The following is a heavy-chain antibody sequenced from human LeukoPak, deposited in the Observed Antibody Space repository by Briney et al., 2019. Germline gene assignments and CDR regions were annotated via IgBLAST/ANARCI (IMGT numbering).Heavy chain of an antibody. Sequence: GGSLRLSCAASGFTFSSYWTSWVRQAPGKGLEWVVNIKQDGSEKYYADSGKGRFTISRDNAKNSLYLQMNSLRADDTAVYYCARDKVVGATYLDYWGQGTLVTASS. CDR3: ARDKVVGATYLDY. V-gene: IGHV3-7*01. D-gene: IGHD2-15*01. J-gene: IGHJ4*02. CDR2: IKQDGSEK. CDR1: GFTFSSYW.